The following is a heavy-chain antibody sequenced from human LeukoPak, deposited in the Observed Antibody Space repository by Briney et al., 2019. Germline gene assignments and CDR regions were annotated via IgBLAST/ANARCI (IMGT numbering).Heavy chain of an antibody. CDR2: ISAYNGNT. CDR3: ARDGYQPLDVTYFQH. CDR1: GYTFTSYG. D-gene: IGHD2-2*01. J-gene: IGHJ1*01. V-gene: IGHV1-18*01. Sequence: ASVKVSCKASGYTFTSYGITWVRQAPGQGLEWMGWISAYNGNTNYPQKLQSRVTMTTDTSTSTAYMELRSLRSDDTAVYYCARDGYQPLDVTYFQHWGQGTLVTVSS.